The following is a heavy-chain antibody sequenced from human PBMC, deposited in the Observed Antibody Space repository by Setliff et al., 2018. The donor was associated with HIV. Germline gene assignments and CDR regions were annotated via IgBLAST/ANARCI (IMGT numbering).Heavy chain of an antibody. CDR2: IKSKTDGGTT. CDR3: TTGYDSSGYELVYFDY. J-gene: IGHJ4*02. D-gene: IGHD3-22*01. V-gene: IGHV3-15*01. CDR1: GFTFTNAW. Sequence: GGSLRLSCAASGFTFTNAWMSWVRQAPGKGLEWVGRIKSKTDGGTTDHAAPVKGRFTISRDDSKNTLYLQMNSLQTEDTAVYYCTTGYDSSGYELVYFDYWGQGILVTVS.